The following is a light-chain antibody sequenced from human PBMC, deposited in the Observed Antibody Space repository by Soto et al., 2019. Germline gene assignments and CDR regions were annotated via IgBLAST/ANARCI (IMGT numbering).Light chain of an antibody. CDR3: KQRSTWPPLY. Sequence: EIVVTQSPATLSLSPGERATLSCRTSQSVGSYLAWYQKKPGKAPRLLIYDASNRATGIPARFSGSGSGRDFTLTISSLEPEDFAVYSCKQRSTWPPLYFGGGTQVAIK. V-gene: IGKV3-11*02. CDR2: DAS. J-gene: IGKJ4*01. CDR1: QSVGSY.